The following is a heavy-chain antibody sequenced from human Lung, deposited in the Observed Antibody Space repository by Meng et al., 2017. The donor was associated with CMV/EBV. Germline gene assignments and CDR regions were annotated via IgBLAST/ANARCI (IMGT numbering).Heavy chain of an antibody. CDR2: IIPSLGIT. CDR3: ARVATVTTPGYFDY. D-gene: IGHD4-17*01. J-gene: IGHJ4*02. CDR1: GDTFDSYA. Sequence: SXXVSXKASGDTFDSYAINWVRQAPGQGLEWMGGIIPSLGITNSAQKFRGRATVTADKSTSTAYMELSSLRSDDTAVYYCARVATVTTPGYFDYWGQGTLVTVSS. V-gene: IGHV1-69*10.